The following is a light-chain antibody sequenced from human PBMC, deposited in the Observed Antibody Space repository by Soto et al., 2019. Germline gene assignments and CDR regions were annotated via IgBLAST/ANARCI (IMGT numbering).Light chain of an antibody. CDR2: DVS. J-gene: IGLJ1*01. CDR1: SSDVGGYNY. Sequence: QSALSQPRSVSGSPGQSVTISCTGTSSDVGGYNYVSWYQQHTGKAPKLRIYDVSKRPSGVPDRFSGSKSSNTASLTISGRQAEDGADYCCCSYAGSYYVFGTGTKLTVL. V-gene: IGLV2-11*01. CDR3: CSYAGSYYV.